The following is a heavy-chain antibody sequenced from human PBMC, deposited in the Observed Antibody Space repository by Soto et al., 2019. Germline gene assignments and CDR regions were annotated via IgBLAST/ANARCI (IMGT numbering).Heavy chain of an antibody. CDR1: GASIRSTTYY. V-gene: IGHV4-39*01. D-gene: IGHD3-3*01. CDR2: IYDSGST. J-gene: IGHJ4*02. Sequence: PSETLSLTCTVSGASIRSTTYYWGWIRQPPGKGLEWVGSIYDSGSTYYNPSLRSRVTISVDTSKNQVSLKLSSVTAADTAMYYCARTPIRDFGVLIIEYFLDYWGQGTQVTVSS. CDR3: ARTPIRDFGVLIIEYFLDY.